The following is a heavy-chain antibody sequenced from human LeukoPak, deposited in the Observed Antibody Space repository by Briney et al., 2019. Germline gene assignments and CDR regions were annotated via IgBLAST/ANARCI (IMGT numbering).Heavy chain of an antibody. Sequence: ASVKVSCKASGYTFTSYGISWMRQAPGQGLEWMGWISAYNGNTNYAQKLQGRVTMTTDTSTSTAYMELRSLRSDDTAVYYCARDVQPRGYSYGSPLDYWGQGTLVTVSS. V-gene: IGHV1-18*01. CDR1: GYTFTSYG. CDR3: ARDVQPRGYSYGSPLDY. D-gene: IGHD5-18*01. CDR2: ISAYNGNT. J-gene: IGHJ4*02.